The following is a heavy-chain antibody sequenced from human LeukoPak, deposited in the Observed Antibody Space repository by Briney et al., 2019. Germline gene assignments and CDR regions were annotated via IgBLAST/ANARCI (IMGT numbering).Heavy chain of an antibody. Sequence: GGSLRLSCAASGFTFYDYAMHWVRHAPGKGLEWVSGISWNSGSIGYADSVKGRFTISRDNAKNSLYLQMNSLRAEDTALYYCAKDVRVRAVGYDAFDIWGQGAMVTVSS. CDR3: AKDVRVRAVGYDAFDI. J-gene: IGHJ3*02. CDR2: ISWNSGSI. CDR1: GFTFYDYA. V-gene: IGHV3-9*01. D-gene: IGHD6-19*01.